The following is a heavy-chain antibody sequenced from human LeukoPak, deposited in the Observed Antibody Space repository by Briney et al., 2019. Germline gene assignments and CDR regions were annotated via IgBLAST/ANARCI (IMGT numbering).Heavy chain of an antibody. CDR3: ARRNYYDETGYPGAVDN. CDR2: ISSSSSTI. D-gene: IGHD3-22*01. J-gene: IGHJ4*02. V-gene: IGHV3-48*04. Sequence: GGSLRLSCAASGFTLSSYSMNWVRQAPGKGLEWVSYISSSSSTIYYADSVKGRFTISRDNAKNSLYLQMNSLRAEDTALYYCARRNYYDETGYPGAVDNCGQGTLVTVSS. CDR1: GFTLSSYS.